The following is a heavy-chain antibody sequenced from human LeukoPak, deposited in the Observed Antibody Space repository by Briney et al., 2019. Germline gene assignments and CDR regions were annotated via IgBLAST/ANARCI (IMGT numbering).Heavy chain of an antibody. CDR3: AKDPSGYSHGYGAFDI. CDR1: GFTFSSYS. V-gene: IGHV3-48*01. Sequence: GGSLRLSCAASGFTFSSYSMNWIRQAPGKGLEWVSYITRDSGIITYADSVKGRFTISRDNSKNTLYLQMNSLRAEDTAVYYCAKDPSGYSHGYGAFDIWGRGTMVTVSS. J-gene: IGHJ3*02. D-gene: IGHD3-22*01. CDR2: ITRDSGII.